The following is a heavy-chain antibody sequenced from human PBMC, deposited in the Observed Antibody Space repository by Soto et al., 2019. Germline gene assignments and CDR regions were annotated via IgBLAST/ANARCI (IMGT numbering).Heavy chain of an antibody. CDR2: ITSSSNYK. CDR3: ARSSGGPTVPTSDY. D-gene: IGHD4-17*01. J-gene: IGHJ4*02. V-gene: IGHV3-21*01. CDR1: GFTFSSYN. Sequence: PVGSLRLSCVASGFTFSSYNMNWFRQAPGKGLEWVSSITSSSNYKYYTDSVKGRFTISRDNAQESLYLQMNSLRAEDTAVYYCARSSGGPTVPTSDYWGQGTLVTVSS.